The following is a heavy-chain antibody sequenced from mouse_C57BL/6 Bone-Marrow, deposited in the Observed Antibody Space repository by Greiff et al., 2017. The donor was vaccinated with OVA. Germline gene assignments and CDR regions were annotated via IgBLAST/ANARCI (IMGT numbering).Heavy chain of an antibody. V-gene: IGHV1-81*01. CDR1: GYTFTSYG. D-gene: IGHD3-3*01. Sequence: QVHVKQSGAELARPGASVKLSCKASGYTFTSYGISWVKQRTGQGLEWIGEIYPRSGNTYYNEKFKGKATLTADKSSSTAYMELRSLTSEDSAVYFCARENDGRAFDYWGQGTTLTVSS. J-gene: IGHJ2*01. CDR3: ARENDGRAFDY. CDR2: IYPRSGNT.